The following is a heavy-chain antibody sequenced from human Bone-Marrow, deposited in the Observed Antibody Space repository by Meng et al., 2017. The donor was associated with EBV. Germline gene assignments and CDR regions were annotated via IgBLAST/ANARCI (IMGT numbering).Heavy chain of an antibody. D-gene: IGHD6-13*01. Sequence: EGQLWEAGGGLVEPGGCLGLFCEASGFPFSSYAISWVRQAPGKGLGWVSAISGSGGSTYYADSVKGRFTISRDNSKNTLYLQMNSLRAEDTAVYYCAKEIAAAGHWGQGTLVTVSS. CDR3: AKEIAAAGH. V-gene: IGHV3-23*01. CDR1: GFPFSSYA. CDR2: ISGSGGST. J-gene: IGHJ4*02.